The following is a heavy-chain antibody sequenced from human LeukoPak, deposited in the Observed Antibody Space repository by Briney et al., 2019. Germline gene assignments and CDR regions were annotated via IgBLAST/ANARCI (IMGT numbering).Heavy chain of an antibody. D-gene: IGHD4-17*01. V-gene: IGHV1-46*01. J-gene: IGHJ6*02. CDR2: INPSGGST. CDR3: ARDLVTTGGMDV. CDR1: GYTFTSYY. Sequence: ASVKVSCKASGYTFTSYYMHWVRQAPAQGLEWMGIINPSGGSTSYAQKFQGRVTMTRDTSTSTVYMELSSLRSEDTAVYYCARDLVTTGGMDVWGQGTTVTVSS.